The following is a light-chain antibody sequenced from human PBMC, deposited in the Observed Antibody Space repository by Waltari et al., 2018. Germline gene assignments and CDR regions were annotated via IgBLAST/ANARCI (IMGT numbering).Light chain of an antibody. CDR1: SSDVGGYNY. CDR3: SSYTSSSTLYV. V-gene: IGLV2-14*01. J-gene: IGLJ1*01. Sequence: QSALTQPASVSGSPRQSITISCTGTSSDVGGYNYVSWYQQHPCKAPKLMIYEVSNRPSGVSNRFSGSKSGNTASLTISGLQAEDEADYYCSSYTSSSTLYVFGTGTKVTVL. CDR2: EVS.